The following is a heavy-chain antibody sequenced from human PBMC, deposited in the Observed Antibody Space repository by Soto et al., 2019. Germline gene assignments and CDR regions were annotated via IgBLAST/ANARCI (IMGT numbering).Heavy chain of an antibody. V-gene: IGHV4-61*08. CDR2: YSGFT. CDR3: ARAPRGNYGYPSYFDY. CDR1: GGSISSGDYS. D-gene: IGHD3-10*01. J-gene: IGHJ4*02. Sequence: SETLSLTCAVSGGSISSGDYSWSWIRQPPGKGLEWIGGYSGFTDYNPSLESRATISVDHSKNQFSLTLRSVTAADTAVYYCARAPRGNYGYPSYFDYWGQGTLVTVSS.